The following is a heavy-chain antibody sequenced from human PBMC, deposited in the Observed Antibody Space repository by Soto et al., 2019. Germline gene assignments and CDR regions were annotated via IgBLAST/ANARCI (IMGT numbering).Heavy chain of an antibody. J-gene: IGHJ5*02. V-gene: IGHV3-66*01. CDR2: IYSGGST. CDR1: GFTVSNNY. Sequence: RSLRLSCAAYGFTVSNNYLSWVRQAQGKGLEWVSVIYSGGSTYYADSVKGRFTISRDNSKNTLYLQMNSLRAEDTAVYYCARDSGYYYDSSGYSWGQGT. CDR3: ARDSGYYYDSSGYS. D-gene: IGHD3-22*01.